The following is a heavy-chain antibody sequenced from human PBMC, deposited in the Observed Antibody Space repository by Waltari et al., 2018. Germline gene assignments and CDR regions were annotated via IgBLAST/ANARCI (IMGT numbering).Heavy chain of an antibody. J-gene: IGHJ4*02. CDR3: ARGGWVLDY. V-gene: IGHV4-38-2*02. Sequence: QVQLQESGPGLVKPSETLSLTCTVSGYSISSGYYWGWIRRPPGKGLEWIGSIYSSGNTYYTPSLKSRVTISVDTSKNQFSLKLSSVTAADTAVYYCARGGWVLDYWGQGTLVTVSS. CDR2: IYSSGNT. CDR1: GYSISSGYY. D-gene: IGHD6-19*01.